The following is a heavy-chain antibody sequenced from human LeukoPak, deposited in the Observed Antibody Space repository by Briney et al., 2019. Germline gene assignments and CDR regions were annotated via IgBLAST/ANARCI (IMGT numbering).Heavy chain of an antibody. Sequence: ETSQTLSLTCSVSGGSISSGSHYWSWIRQPAGKGLEWIGRIYISGSTNYNPSLKSRVTIAVDTSKNQLSLKLSSVTAADTAVYYCARDLRSVAGYYYYYMDVWGKGTTVTVSS. CDR1: GGSISSGSHY. V-gene: IGHV4-61*02. CDR3: ARDLRSVAGYYYYYMDV. J-gene: IGHJ6*03. CDR2: IYISGST. D-gene: IGHD2-15*01.